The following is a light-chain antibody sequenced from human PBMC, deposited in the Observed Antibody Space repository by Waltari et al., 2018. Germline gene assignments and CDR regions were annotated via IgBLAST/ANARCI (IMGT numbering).Light chain of an antibody. CDR1: SSNIGNNY. V-gene: IGLV1-51*02. Sequence: QSVLTQPPSVSAAPGQRVTISCSGGSSNIGNNYVSWYRQFPGTAPKLLIYEDNERPSGVPGRFSGSKSGTSATLDITGLQAGDEADYYCGTRDSSLSGAVFGGGTHLTVL. CDR3: GTRDSSLSGAV. J-gene: IGLJ7*01. CDR2: EDN.